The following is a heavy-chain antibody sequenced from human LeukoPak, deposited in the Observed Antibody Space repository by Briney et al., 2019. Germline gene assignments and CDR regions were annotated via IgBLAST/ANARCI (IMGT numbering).Heavy chain of an antibody. V-gene: IGHV3-48*03. D-gene: IGHD6-25*01. CDR1: GFTFSSYE. CDR3: AKGRKYSSDGMDV. J-gene: IGHJ6*02. Sequence: GGSLRLSCAASGFTFSSYEINWVRQAPGKGLEWVSYISSGGNYRYYADSVKGRFTISRDNARNSLYLQMNSLRAEDTAVYYCAKGRKYSSDGMDVWGQGTTVTVSS. CDR2: ISSGGNYR.